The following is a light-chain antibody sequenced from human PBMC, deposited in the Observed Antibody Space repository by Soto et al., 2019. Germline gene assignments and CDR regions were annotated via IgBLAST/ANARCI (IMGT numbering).Light chain of an antibody. CDR1: QSVSSSY. V-gene: IGKV3-20*01. Sequence: EIVLTQSPGTLSLSPGERATLSCRASQSVSSSYLAWYQQKPGQAPRLLIYGASSRATGIPGRFSGSGSGTDFTLTISRLEPEDVAVYYCQQYLAIPRTFGQGTKVEIK. CDR2: GAS. CDR3: QQYLAIPRT. J-gene: IGKJ1*01.